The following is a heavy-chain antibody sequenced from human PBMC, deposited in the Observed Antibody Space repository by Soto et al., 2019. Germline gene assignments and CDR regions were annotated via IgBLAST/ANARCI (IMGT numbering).Heavy chain of an antibody. J-gene: IGHJ3*02. CDR3: ARGYCSGGSCYSDAFDI. Sequence: QVQLVQSGAEVQKPGASVKVSCKASGYTFTSYDINWVRQATGQGLEWMGWMNPNSGNTGYAQKFQGRVTMTRNTSISTAYMELSSLRSEDTAVYYCARGYCSGGSCYSDAFDIWGQGTMVTVSS. CDR2: MNPNSGNT. CDR1: GYTFTSYD. D-gene: IGHD2-15*01. V-gene: IGHV1-8*01.